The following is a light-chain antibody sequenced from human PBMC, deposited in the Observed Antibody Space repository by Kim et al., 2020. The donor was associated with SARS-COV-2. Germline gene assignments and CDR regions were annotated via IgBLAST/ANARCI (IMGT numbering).Light chain of an antibody. J-gene: IGLJ1*01. CDR2: EVS. V-gene: IGLV2-8*01. Sequence: QSALTQPPSASGSPGQSVTISCTGTSGDVGGYNYVSWYQQHPGKAPKLMIYEVSKRPSGVPDRFSGSKSGNTASLTVSGLQAEDEADYYCSSYAGSNNYVFETGTKVTVL. CDR1: SGDVGGYNY. CDR3: SSYAGSNNYV.